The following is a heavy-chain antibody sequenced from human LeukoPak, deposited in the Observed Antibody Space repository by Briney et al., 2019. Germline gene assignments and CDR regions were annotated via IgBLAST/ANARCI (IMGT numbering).Heavy chain of an antibody. V-gene: IGHV4-59*01. D-gene: IGHD4-23*01. CDR1: GGSISSYY. Sequence: SETLSLTCTVSGGSISSYYWSWIRQPPGKGLEWIGYIYYSGSTNYNPSLKSRVTISVDTSKNQFSLKLSSVTAADTAVYYCARSPRGRPVGRWGQGTLVTVSS. J-gene: IGHJ4*02. CDR2: IYYSGST. CDR3: ARSPRGRPVGR.